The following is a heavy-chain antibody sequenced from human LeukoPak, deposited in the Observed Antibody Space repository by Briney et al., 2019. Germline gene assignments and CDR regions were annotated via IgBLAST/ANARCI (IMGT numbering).Heavy chain of an antibody. CDR3: ARDGGCSGGSCYSGWFDP. CDR2: IIPIFGTA. CDR1: GGTFSSYA. Sequence: SVKVSCKASGGTFSSYAISWVRQAPGQGLEWMGRIIPIFGTANYAQKFQGRVTITTDESTSTAYTELSSLRSEDTAVYYCARDGGCSGGSCYSGWFDPWGQGTLVTVSS. D-gene: IGHD2-15*01. J-gene: IGHJ5*02. V-gene: IGHV1-69*05.